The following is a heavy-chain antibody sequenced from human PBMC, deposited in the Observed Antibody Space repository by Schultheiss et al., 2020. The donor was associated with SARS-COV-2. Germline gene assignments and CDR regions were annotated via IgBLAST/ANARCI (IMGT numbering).Heavy chain of an antibody. D-gene: IGHD3-10*01. CDR2: INHSVST. J-gene: IGHJ4*02. CDR1: GVSVTTYC. V-gene: IGHV4-34*01. Sequence: SETLSLTCTVSGVSVTTYCWNWIRRPPGTGLEWIGEINHSVSTNYNPSLKSRVTISLDTSKNQFSLKLTSVTAADTAVYYCARRMGFGDWSFDSWGQGTLVTVSS. CDR3: ARRMGFGDWSFDS.